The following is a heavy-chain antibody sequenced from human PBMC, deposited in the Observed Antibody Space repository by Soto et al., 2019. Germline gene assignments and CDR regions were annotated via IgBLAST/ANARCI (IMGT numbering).Heavy chain of an antibody. D-gene: IGHD2-21*01. J-gene: IGHJ4*02. V-gene: IGHV4-39*01. Sequence: SETLSLTCSVSGGSVSYNSYYWGLIRQPPVKGLEWFGGIFYTGTTYYNPSLKDRLSISVDTSKNSFSLNLTSVTAADTAVYFCARLVVVAPVANVWGQGALVTVSS. CDR2: IFYTGTT. CDR3: ARLVVVAPVANV. CDR1: GGSVSYNSYY.